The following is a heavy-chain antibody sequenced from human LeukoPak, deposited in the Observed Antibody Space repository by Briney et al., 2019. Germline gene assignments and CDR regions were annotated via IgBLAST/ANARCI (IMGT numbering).Heavy chain of an antibody. CDR3: AKDHSSGYYAMYYFDY. V-gene: IGHV3-23*01. CDR1: GFTFSSYA. D-gene: IGHD3-22*01. Sequence: PGGSLRLSCAASGFTFSSYAMSWVRQAPGKGLEWVSAISGSGGSTYYADSVKGRFTISRDNSKNTLYLQMNSLRAEDTAVYYCAKDHSSGYYAMYYFDYWGQGTLVTVSS. CDR2: ISGSGGST. J-gene: IGHJ4*02.